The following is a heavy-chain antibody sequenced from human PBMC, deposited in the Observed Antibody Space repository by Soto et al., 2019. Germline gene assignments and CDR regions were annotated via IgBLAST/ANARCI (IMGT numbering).Heavy chain of an antibody. D-gene: IGHD5-12*01. CDR3: AGDAALRGYYYYMDV. V-gene: IGHV4-59*12. J-gene: IGHJ6*03. CDR2: IYYIGST. Sequence: SETLSLTCTVSGGSISSYYWSWIRQPPGKGLEWIGYIYYIGSTNYNPSLKSRVTISVDTSKNQFSLKLSSVTAADTAVYYCAGDAALRGYYYYMDVWGKGTTVTVSS. CDR1: GGSISSYY.